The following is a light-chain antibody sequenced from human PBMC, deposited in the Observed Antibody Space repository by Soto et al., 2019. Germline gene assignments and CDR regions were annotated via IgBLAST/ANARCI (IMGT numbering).Light chain of an antibody. CDR2: KAS. J-gene: IGKJ1*01. CDR3: QQYNCLWT. Sequence: DIQMTQSPSTLSASVGDRVTITCRASQSISSWLAWYQQKPGKAPKLQIYKASSLDSGGPSRFSGSGSGTEFTLNISSLQPDDFAADYCQQYNCLWTFGRGTKVEIK. V-gene: IGKV1-5*03. CDR1: QSISSW.